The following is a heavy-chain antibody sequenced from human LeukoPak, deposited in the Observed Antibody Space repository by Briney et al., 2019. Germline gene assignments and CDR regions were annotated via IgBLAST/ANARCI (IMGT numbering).Heavy chain of an antibody. D-gene: IGHD6-19*01. CDR3: ATWGGQWLVRGNYFDY. CDR2: IYPGDSDT. J-gene: IGHJ4*02. CDR1: GYSFTSYW. V-gene: IGHV5-51*01. Sequence: GESLKISCKGSGYSFTSYWLGWGRQMPGKGLEWMGIIYPGDSDTRYSPSFQGQVTISADKSISTAYLQWSSLKASDTAMYYCATWGGQWLVRGNYFDYWGQGTLVTVSS.